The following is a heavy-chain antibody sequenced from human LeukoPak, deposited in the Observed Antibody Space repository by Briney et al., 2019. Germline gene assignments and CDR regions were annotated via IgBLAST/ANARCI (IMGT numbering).Heavy chain of an antibody. CDR2: IYYSGST. Sequence: SETLSLTCTVSGGSISSSSYYWGWIRQPPGKGVEWIGSIYYSGSTYYNPSLKSRVTISVDTSKNQFSLKLSSVTAADTAVYYCARGTPIFGAYCGGDCYSPVDYWGQGTLVTVSS. V-gene: IGHV4-39*01. J-gene: IGHJ4*02. D-gene: IGHD2-21*02. CDR3: ARGTPIFGAYCGGDCYSPVDY. CDR1: GGSISSSSYY.